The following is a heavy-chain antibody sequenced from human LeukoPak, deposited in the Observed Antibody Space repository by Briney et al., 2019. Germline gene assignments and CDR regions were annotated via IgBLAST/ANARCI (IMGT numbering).Heavy chain of an antibody. CDR3: VSPRGFSHGYFDY. J-gene: IGHJ4*02. V-gene: IGHV4-39*01. CDR1: GGSISSSSAY. Sequence: PSETLSLTCTVSGGSISSSSAYWGWIRQPPGKGLEWIGSIYYSKNTCYNPSLKSRVTISADTSKNQFSLTLGSVSATDTAVYYCVSPRGFSHGYFDYWGQGTLVTVSS. CDR2: IYYSKNT. D-gene: IGHD5-18*01.